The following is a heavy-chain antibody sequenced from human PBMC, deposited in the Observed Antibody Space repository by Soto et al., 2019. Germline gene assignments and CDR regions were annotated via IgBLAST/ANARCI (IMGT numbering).Heavy chain of an antibody. V-gene: IGHV3-23*01. Sequence: EVQLLESGGGLVQPGGSLRLSCAVSGFIISDYGVTWVRQAPGKGLEWGSGFSGGGGGTFYADSVKGRFTISRDDPKNSAYLQMNSPGAESTAVYYCDRWNGFGDRWGLGTLVTVSS. D-gene: IGHD1-1*01. CDR3: DRWNGFGDR. CDR1: GFIISDYG. CDR2: FSGGGGGT. J-gene: IGHJ5*02.